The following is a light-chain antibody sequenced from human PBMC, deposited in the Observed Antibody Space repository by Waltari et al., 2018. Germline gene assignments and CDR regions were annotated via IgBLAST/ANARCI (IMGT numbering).Light chain of an antibody. CDR1: QSIGNW. J-gene: IGKJ2*01. CDR3: QQYSNELYT. V-gene: IGKV1-5*03. CDR2: KAS. Sequence: DIQMTQSPSTLSASVGDRVTITCLASQSIGNWLAWYQQKPWKAPKHLIQKASSLESGVPSRFSGSGSGTEFTLTVSSLQPDDLATYFCQQYSNELYTFGQGTKLEIK.